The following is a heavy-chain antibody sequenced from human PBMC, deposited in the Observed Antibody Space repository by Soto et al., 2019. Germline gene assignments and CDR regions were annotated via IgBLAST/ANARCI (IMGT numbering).Heavy chain of an antibody. CDR1: GYTFTSYY. J-gene: IGHJ5*02. D-gene: IGHD2-2*01. CDR2: INPSGGST. Sequence: ASVKVSCKASGYTFTSYYMHWVRQAPGQGLEWMGIINPSGGSTSYAQKFQGRVTMTRDTSTSTVYMELSSLRSEDTAVYYCARGVFDRYCSSTSCHNRNWFDPWGQGTLVTVAS. V-gene: IGHV1-46*03. CDR3: ARGVFDRYCSSTSCHNRNWFDP.